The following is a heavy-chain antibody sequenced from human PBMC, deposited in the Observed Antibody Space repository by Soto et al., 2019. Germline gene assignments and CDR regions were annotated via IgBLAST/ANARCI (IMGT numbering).Heavy chain of an antibody. J-gene: IGHJ4*02. CDR3: TRDRSGTMLF. V-gene: IGHV3-7*01. Sequence: EVQLVESGGGLVQPGGSLRLSCTASGFTFSNYWMSWVRQAPREGLEWVANMNQDGSERYYVDSVKGRFTISRDNAKNSLYLQVSSLRAEDTAIYYCTRDRSGTMLFWGQGTLVTVSS. CDR1: GFTFSNYW. CDR2: MNQDGSER. D-gene: IGHD1-7*01.